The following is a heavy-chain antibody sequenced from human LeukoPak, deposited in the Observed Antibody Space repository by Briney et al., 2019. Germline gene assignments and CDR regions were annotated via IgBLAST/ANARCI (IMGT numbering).Heavy chain of an antibody. V-gene: IGHV3-64*01. CDR3: ARGLERSTAVAGTGRGDY. J-gene: IGHJ4*02. D-gene: IGHD6-19*01. CDR1: GFTFSSYA. CDR2: ISSNGGST. Sequence: PGGPLRLSCAPSGFTFSSYAMHWGRPALRKGLEYVSAISSNGGSTYYANSVKGRFTISRDNSKITLYLQMGSLRAEDLAVYYCARGLERSTAVAGTGRGDYWGQGTLVTVSS.